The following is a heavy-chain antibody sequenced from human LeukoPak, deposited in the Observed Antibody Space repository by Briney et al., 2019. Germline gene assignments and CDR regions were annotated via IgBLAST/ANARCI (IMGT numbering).Heavy chain of an antibody. V-gene: IGHV4-61*02. CDR2: IYFSGST. D-gene: IGHD1-26*01. Sequence: SETLSLTCTVSGGSISSGSYYWSWIRQPAGKGLEWIGRIYFSGSTNYNPSLKSRVTISVDTSKNQFSLKLRSVTAADTAVYYCARESTVGVDDYWGQGTLVTVSS. CDR3: ARESTVGVDDY. CDR1: GGSISSGSYY. J-gene: IGHJ4*02.